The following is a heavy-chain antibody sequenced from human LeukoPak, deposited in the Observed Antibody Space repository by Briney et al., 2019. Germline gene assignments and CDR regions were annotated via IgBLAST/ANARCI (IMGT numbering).Heavy chain of an antibody. D-gene: IGHD3-10*01. CDR2: IWYDGSNK. J-gene: IGHJ4*02. Sequence: PGGSLRLSCAASGFTFSSYDMHWVRQAPGKGLEWVAVIWYDGSNKYYADSVKGRFTISRDNSKNTLYLQMNSLRAEDTAVYYCARDLYGSGSPFDYWGQGTLVTVSS. CDR3: ARDLYGSGSPFDY. CDR1: GFTFSSYD. V-gene: IGHV3-33*01.